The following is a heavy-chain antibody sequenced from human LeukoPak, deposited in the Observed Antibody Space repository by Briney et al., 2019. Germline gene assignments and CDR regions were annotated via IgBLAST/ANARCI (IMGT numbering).Heavy chain of an antibody. CDR3: AGSSGWYRRWSDP. J-gene: IGHJ5*02. Sequence: GGSLRLSCAASGFTFSSYAMHWVRQAPGKGLEWVAVISYDGSNKYYADSVKGRFTISRDNSKNTLYLQMNSLRAEDTAVYYCAGSSGWYRRWSDPWGQGTLVTVSS. CDR2: ISYDGSNK. CDR1: GFTFSSYA. V-gene: IGHV3-30*04. D-gene: IGHD6-19*01.